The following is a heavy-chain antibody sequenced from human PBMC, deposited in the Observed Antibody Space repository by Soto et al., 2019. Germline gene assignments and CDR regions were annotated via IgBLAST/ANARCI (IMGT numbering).Heavy chain of an antibody. CDR1: GGSFSGSF. J-gene: IGHJ3*01. CDR2: VNHNGRN. D-gene: IGHD6-19*01. CDR3: ARGGSSDWQVAFDF. Sequence: PSETLSLTCTVYGGSFSGSFWNWIRQSPGKGLEWIGKVNHNGRNNYNPSLKSRVTISMDMSKNQFSLKLTSVTAADTAVYYCARGGSSDWQVAFDFWGQGTMVTV. V-gene: IGHV4-34*01.